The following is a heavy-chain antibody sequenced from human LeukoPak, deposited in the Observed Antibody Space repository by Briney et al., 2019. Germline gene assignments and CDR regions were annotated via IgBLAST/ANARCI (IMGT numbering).Heavy chain of an antibody. CDR3: ASLRLYDILTGYYSPVDY. Sequence: SETLSLTCTVSGGSISSYYWSWIRQPPGKGLEWIGEINHSESTNYNPSLKSRVTISVDTSKNQFSLKLSSVTAADTAVYYCASLRLYDILTGYYSPVDYWGQGTLVTVSS. CDR1: GGSISSYY. V-gene: IGHV4-34*01. J-gene: IGHJ4*02. CDR2: INHSEST. D-gene: IGHD3-9*01.